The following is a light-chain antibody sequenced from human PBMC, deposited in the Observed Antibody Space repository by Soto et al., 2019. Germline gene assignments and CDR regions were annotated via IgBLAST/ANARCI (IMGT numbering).Light chain of an antibody. CDR1: SSDVGGYKY. CDR3: SSYTSSNSYV. V-gene: IGLV2-14*03. J-gene: IGLJ1*01. Sequence: QSALTQPASVSGSPGQSIAISCTGSSSDVGGYKYVSWYQQHPGKAPNLMIYDVSNRPSGVSDRFSGSKSGNTASLTISGLQSEDEADYYCSSYTSSNSYVFGTGTKLTVL. CDR2: DVS.